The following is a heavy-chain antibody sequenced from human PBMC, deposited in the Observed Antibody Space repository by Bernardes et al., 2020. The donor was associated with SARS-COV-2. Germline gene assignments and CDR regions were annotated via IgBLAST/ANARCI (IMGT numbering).Heavy chain of an antibody. D-gene: IGHD1-1*01. J-gene: IGHJ4*02. CDR3: ARQLAGGDYFDH. CDR1: GDSINNSY. CDR2: IYTSGST. Sequence: SYTLPLTCTVSGDSINNSYWSWIRQPAGQGLEWIGWIYTSGSTKYNPSLKSRLTMSVDTSKNQFSLKLRSMTAADTAVYYCARQLAGGDYFDHWGQGTLVTVSS. V-gene: IGHV4-4*07.